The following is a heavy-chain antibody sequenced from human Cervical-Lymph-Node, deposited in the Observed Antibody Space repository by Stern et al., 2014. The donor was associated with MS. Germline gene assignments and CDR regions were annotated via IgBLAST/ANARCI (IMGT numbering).Heavy chain of an antibody. CDR2: ISTNGDRT. V-gene: IGHV3-64*01. D-gene: IGHD3-16*01. Sequence: EDQLVESGGGLVQPGGSLRLSCAASGFTFSSYAMHWVRQAPGKGLEYVSVISTNGDRTHYANSVKGRFTISRDNSKNTLYLQMGSLRAEDMAVYYCARDLAGGGLDYWGQGTLVTVSS. CDR3: ARDLAGGGLDY. J-gene: IGHJ4*02. CDR1: GFTFSSYA.